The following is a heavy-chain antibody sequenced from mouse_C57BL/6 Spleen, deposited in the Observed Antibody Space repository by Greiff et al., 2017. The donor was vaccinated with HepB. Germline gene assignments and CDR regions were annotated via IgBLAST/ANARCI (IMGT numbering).Heavy chain of an antibody. V-gene: IGHV5-6*01. CDR3: ARRLYESAWFAY. Sequence: EVQLVESGGDLVKPGGSLKLSCAASGFTFSSYGMSWVRQTPDKRLEWVATISSGGSYTYYPDSVKGRFTISRDNAKTTLDLQMSSLKSEDTAMYDCARRLYESAWFAYWGQGTLVTVSA. D-gene: IGHD2-3*01. J-gene: IGHJ3*01. CDR1: GFTFSSYG. CDR2: ISSGGSYT.